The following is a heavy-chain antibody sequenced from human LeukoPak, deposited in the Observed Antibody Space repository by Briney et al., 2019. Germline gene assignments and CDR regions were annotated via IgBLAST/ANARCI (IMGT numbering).Heavy chain of an antibody. J-gene: IGHJ4*02. CDR2: INPKSGGT. CDR3: VPATPGGVLDYFDY. D-gene: IGHD2-15*01. Sequence: ASVKVSYKASGYTFTGYYMHWVRQAPGQGLEWMGWINPKSGGTNYAQQYQGRLTMTRDTSISAAYMDLSRLRSYDRAVYYCVPATPGGVLDYFDYWGQGTLVTVSS. V-gene: IGHV1-2*02. CDR1: GYTFTGYY.